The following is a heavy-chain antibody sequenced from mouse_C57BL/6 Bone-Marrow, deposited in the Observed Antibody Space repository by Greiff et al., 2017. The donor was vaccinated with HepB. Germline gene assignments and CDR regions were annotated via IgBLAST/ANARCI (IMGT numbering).Heavy chain of an antibody. D-gene: IGHD3-2*02. CDR2: IDPSDSET. CDR1: GYTFTSYW. V-gene: IGHV1-52*01. Sequence: QVQLQQSGAELVRPGSSVKLSCKASGYTFTSYWMHWVKQRPIQGLEWIGNIDPSDSETHYNQKFKDKATLTVDKSSSTAYMQLSSLTSEDSAVYYCARGQLRPPAWFAYWGQGTLVTVSA. J-gene: IGHJ3*01. CDR3: ARGQLRPPAWFAY.